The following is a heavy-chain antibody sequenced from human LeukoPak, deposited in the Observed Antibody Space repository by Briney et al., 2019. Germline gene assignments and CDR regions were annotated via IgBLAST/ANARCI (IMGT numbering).Heavy chain of an antibody. CDR3: ARDPSNSGYDYLYYFDY. D-gene: IGHD5-12*01. CDR2: IIPIFGTA. J-gene: IGHJ4*02. V-gene: IGHV1-69*01. CDR1: GGTFSSYA. Sequence: SVKVSCKASGGTFSSYAISWVRQAPGQGLEWMGGIIPIFGTANYAQKFQGRVTITADESTSTAYMELSSLRSEDTAVYYCARDPSNSGYDYLYYFDYWGQGTLVTVSS.